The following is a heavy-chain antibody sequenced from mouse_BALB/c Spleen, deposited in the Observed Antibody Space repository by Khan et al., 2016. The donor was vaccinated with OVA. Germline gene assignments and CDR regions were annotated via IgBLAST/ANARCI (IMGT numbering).Heavy chain of an antibody. CDR1: GFTFSGFG. CDR2: ISSGSNTI. V-gene: IGHV5-17*02. D-gene: IGHD2-3*01. J-gene: IGHJ2*01. Sequence: EVELVESGGGLVQPGGSRKLSCAASGFTFSGFGMHWVRQAPEKGLEWVAFISSGSNTIYYADTVKGRFTISRDNPKKTLFLQMTSLKSEDTAMYFCARTGYYYFDYGGQGTTLTVSS. CDR3: ARTGYYYFDY.